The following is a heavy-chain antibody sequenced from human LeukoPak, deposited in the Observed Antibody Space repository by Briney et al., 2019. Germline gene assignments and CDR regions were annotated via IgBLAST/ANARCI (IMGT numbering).Heavy chain of an antibody. Sequence: GGSLRLSCAASGFTFSSYAMSWVRQAPGKGLEWVSAISGSGGSTYYADSVKGRFTISRDNSKNTLYLQMNSLRAEDTAVYYCAKGPKRGYYGSGSYKDYWGQGTLVTVSS. CDR2: ISGSGGST. V-gene: IGHV3-23*01. J-gene: IGHJ4*02. D-gene: IGHD3-10*01. CDR1: GFTFSSYA. CDR3: AKGPKRGYYGSGSYKDY.